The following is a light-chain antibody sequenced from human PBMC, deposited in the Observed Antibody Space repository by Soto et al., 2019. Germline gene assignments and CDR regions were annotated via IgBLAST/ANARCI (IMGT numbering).Light chain of an antibody. CDR3: QQYNNWPPIT. J-gene: IGKJ5*01. Sequence: EIVLTQSPGTLSLSPGERATLSCRASQSISSNYLAWFQQKPGQAPRLLIYLTSNRATGIPARFSGSGSGTDFTLTISSLEPEDFAVYYCQQYNNWPPITFGQGTRLEIK. CDR2: LTS. CDR1: QSISSNY. V-gene: IGKV3-20*01.